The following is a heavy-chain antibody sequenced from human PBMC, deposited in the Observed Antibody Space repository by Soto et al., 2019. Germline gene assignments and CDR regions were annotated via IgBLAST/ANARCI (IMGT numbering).Heavy chain of an antibody. Sequence: SETLSLTCTVSGGSMRNYFWNWIRQAPGKGLEWIAYIHFGGTTNYNPSLKSRVAISMDMSKNRFSLKLNSVTAADTALYYCARSDYGVFDSWGQGALVTVSS. D-gene: IGHD4-17*01. V-gene: IGHV4-59*01. J-gene: IGHJ4*02. CDR3: ARSDYGVFDS. CDR2: IHFGGTT. CDR1: GGSMRNYF.